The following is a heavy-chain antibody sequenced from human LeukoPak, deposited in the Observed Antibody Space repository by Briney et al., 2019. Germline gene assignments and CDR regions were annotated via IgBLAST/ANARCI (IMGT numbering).Heavy chain of an antibody. D-gene: IGHD3-16*02. J-gene: IGHJ6*02. Sequence: PGGSLRLSCAASGFTFSDYYMSWIRQAPGKGLEWVSYISSSGSTIYYADSVKGRFTISRDNAKNSLYLQMNSLRAEDTAVYYCARDLSDYVWGSYREDYAMDVWGQGTTVTVSS. CDR1: GFTFSDYY. CDR2: ISSSGSTI. V-gene: IGHV3-11*01. CDR3: ARDLSDYVWGSYREDYAMDV.